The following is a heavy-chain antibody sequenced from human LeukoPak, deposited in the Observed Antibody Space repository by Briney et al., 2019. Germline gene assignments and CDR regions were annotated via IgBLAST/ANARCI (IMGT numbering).Heavy chain of an antibody. J-gene: IGHJ4*02. CDR2: ISSGGSHI. CDR1: GFSFIHYT. CDR3: ATLLESSCYYEGRKRLDY. D-gene: IGHD3-22*01. Sequence: GGSLRLSCAASGFSFIHYTMNWVRQAPGKGLEWVSSISSGGSHIYYADSVRGGLTISTDNAKTSLYVQMNSMKGGDTAIYYCATLLESSCYYEGRKRLDYWGQGNLVTVSS. V-gene: IGHV3-21*04.